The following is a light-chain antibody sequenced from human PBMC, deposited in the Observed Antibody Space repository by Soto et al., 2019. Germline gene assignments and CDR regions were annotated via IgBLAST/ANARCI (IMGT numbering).Light chain of an antibody. CDR1: QTIGKY. Sequence: DIQMTQSPSSLSATVGDRVTITCRASQTIGKYLNWYQQKPGRAPKLLIYDASYIQSGVPSRFSGSASGTDFTLSISNLRPEDFATYYCQQSFSIPFTFGPGNKVDIK. CDR2: DAS. V-gene: IGKV1-39*01. J-gene: IGKJ3*01. CDR3: QQSFSIPFT.